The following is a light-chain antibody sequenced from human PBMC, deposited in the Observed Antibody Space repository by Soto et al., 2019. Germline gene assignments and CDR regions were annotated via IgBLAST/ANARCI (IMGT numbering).Light chain of an antibody. CDR2: GAS. V-gene: IGKV3-20*01. J-gene: IGKJ1*01. CDR3: QQDGSSPWT. CDR1: QSVSSSY. Sequence: IVLTQSPGTLSLSPGARATLSCRASQSVSSSYLAWYQQKPGQAPRLLIYGASSRATGIPDRFSGSGSGTDFTLTISRLEPEDFAVYYCQQDGSSPWTFGQGTKVDI.